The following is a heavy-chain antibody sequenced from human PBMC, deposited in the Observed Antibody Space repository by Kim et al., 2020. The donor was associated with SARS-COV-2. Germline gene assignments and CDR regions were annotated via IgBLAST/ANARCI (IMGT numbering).Heavy chain of an antibody. J-gene: IGHJ4*02. V-gene: IGHV3-30*05. D-gene: IGHD2-15*01. Sequence: SVKGRFTVSRDNSTNTLYLQMNSLRADGTAVYYCARVDSYGGSSGWGDDYWGQGTLVTVSS. CDR3: ARVDSYGGSSGWGDDY.